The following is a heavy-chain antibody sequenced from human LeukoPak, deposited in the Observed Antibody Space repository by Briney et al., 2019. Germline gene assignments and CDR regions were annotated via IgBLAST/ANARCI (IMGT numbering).Heavy chain of an antibody. CDR2: ILFEGIKP. J-gene: IGHJ6*02. D-gene: IGHD4-17*01. CDR3: SRGRYGDDSRSGYYYGMDV. Sequence: GGALRLSCVASRFTPCRYAIHCVPDAPGKGVGRGADILFEGIKPLYATPVKRRFTICRDISKSTLYLEMNSLKAEDSAIYYCSRGRYGDDSRSGYYYGMDVWGQGTTVTVSS. V-gene: IGHV3-30-3*01. CDR1: RFTPCRYA.